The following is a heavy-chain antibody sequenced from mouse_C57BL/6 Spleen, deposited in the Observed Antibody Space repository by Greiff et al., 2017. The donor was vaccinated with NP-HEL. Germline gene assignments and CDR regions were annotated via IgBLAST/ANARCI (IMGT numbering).Heavy chain of an antibody. CDR3: ARELTKGLYFDY. Sequence: VQLQQSGPELVKPGASVKISCKASGYAFSSSWMNWVKQRPGKGLEWIGRIYPGDGDTNYNGKFKGKATLTADKSSSTAYMQLSSLTSEDSAVYFYARELTKGLYFDYWGQGTTLTVSS. CDR2: IYPGDGDT. CDR1: GYAFSSSW. V-gene: IGHV1-82*01. D-gene: IGHD1-3*01. J-gene: IGHJ2*01.